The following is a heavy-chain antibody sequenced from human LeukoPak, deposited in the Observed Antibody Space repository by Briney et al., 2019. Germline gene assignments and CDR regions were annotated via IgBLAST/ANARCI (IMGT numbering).Heavy chain of an antibody. D-gene: IGHD3-22*01. CDR2: IIPILGIA. CDR3: ARDPYYYDSSAFDP. CDR1: GGTFSSYA. J-gene: IGHJ5*02. Sequence: GSSVKVSCKASGGTFSSYAISWVRQAPGQELEWMGRIIPILGIANYAQKFQGRVTITADKSTSTAYMELSSLRSEDTAVYYCARDPYYYDSSAFDPWGQGTLVTVSS. V-gene: IGHV1-69*04.